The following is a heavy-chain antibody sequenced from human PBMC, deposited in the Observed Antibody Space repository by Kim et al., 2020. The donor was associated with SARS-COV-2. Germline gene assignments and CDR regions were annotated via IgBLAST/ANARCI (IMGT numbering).Heavy chain of an antibody. CDR2: ISSSSSYI. V-gene: IGHV3-21*01. J-gene: IGHJ4*02. CDR1: GLTFSSYS. CDR3: SRAYSSGWAYFDY. D-gene: IGHD6-19*01. Sequence: GGSLRLSCAASGLTFSSYSMNWVRQAPGKGLDCASSISSSSSYIYYADSVKGRFTISRDNAKNLLYLQMNSLRAEDTAGDYCSRAYSSGWAYFDYCGRGT.